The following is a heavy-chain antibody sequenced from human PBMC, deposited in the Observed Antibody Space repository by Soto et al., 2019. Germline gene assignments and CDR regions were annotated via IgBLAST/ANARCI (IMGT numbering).Heavy chain of an antibody. J-gene: IGHJ2*01. CDR1: GGSISSGGYY. D-gene: IGHD2-2*01. Sequence: QVQLQESGPGLVKPSQTLSLTCTVSGGSISSGGYYWSWIRQHPGEGLEWIGYIYYSGSTYYNPSLKSRVTISVDTSKNQFSLKLSSVTAADTAVYYCARRRGYCSSTSCSYWYFDLWGRGTLVTVSS. CDR3: ARRRGYCSSTSCSYWYFDL. V-gene: IGHV4-31*03. CDR2: IYYSGST.